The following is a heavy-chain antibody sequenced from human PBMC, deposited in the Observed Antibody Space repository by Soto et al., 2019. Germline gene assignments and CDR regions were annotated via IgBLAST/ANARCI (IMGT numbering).Heavy chain of an antibody. CDR1: VLTFSSYA. CDR3: AKEKRYFDWFPSYYGMDV. CDR2: ISGSGSST. D-gene: IGHD3-9*01. J-gene: IGHJ6*02. Sequence: GGSLTLSSAAAVLTFSSYAMSWVRQAPGKGLEWVSAISGSGSSTYYADSVKGRFTISGDKSKNTLYLQMNSMRAEDTAVYYCAKEKRYFDWFPSYYGMDVWGQGTTVTVSS. V-gene: IGHV3-23*01.